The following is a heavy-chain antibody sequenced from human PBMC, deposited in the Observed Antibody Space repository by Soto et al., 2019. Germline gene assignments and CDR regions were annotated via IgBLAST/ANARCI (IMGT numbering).Heavy chain of an antibody. J-gene: IGHJ6*02. CDR2: ISYDGGNK. D-gene: IGHD3-3*01. CDR1: GFTFSSYG. Sequence: GGSLRLCCAASGFTFSSYGMHWVRQAPGKGLEWVAVISYDGGNKYYADSVKGRFTISRDNSKNTLYLQMNSLRAEDTAVYYCAKVYITILGPEGMDVWGQGTTVTVSS. CDR3: AKVYITILGPEGMDV. V-gene: IGHV3-30*18.